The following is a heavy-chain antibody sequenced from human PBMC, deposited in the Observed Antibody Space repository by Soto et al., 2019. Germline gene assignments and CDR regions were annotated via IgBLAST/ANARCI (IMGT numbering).Heavy chain of an antibody. Sequence: XGSLRLAFAASGFTFSSYAMSGVGQAPGKGLEWVSAISGSGGSTYYADSVKGRFTISRDNSKNTLYLQMNSLRAEDTAVYYCANYCSGGSCYPNFDYWGQGTLVTVSS. D-gene: IGHD2-15*01. CDR1: GFTFSSYA. CDR3: ANYCSGGSCYPNFDY. V-gene: IGHV3-23*01. CDR2: ISGSGGST. J-gene: IGHJ4*02.